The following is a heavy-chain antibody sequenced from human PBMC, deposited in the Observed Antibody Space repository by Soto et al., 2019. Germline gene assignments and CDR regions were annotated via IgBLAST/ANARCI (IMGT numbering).Heavy chain of an antibody. D-gene: IGHD3-16*02. CDR3: ARGTYPGSVDY. Sequence: SETLSLTCTVSGGSISSSTYYWGWIRQPPGKGLEWIGYIYYSGSTNYNPSLKSRVTISVDTSKNQFSLKLSSVTAADTAVYYCARGTYPGSVDYWGQGTLVTVSS. J-gene: IGHJ4*02. V-gene: IGHV4-61*05. CDR1: GGSISSSTYY. CDR2: IYYSGST.